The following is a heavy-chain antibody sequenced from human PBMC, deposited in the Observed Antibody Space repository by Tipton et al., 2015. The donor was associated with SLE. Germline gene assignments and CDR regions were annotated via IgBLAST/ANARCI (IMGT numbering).Heavy chain of an antibody. J-gene: IGHJ5*02. V-gene: IGHV4-59*01. Sequence: TLSLTCTVSGGSISSYYWSWIRQPPGKGLEWIGYIHHSGSTSYSPSLRSRVTISVDTSKNQFSLKLSSVTAADTAVYYCAREGSSSSPGLVDPWGQGTLVTVSS. D-gene: IGHD6-13*01. CDR1: GGSISSYY. CDR3: AREGSSSSPGLVDP. CDR2: IHHSGST.